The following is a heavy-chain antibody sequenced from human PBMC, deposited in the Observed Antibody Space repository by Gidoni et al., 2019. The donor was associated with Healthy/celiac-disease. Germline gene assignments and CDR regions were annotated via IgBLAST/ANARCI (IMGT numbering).Heavy chain of an antibody. CDR2: ISYDGSNK. V-gene: IGHV3-30-3*01. D-gene: IGHD3-3*01. CDR3: ASERFLYYGMDV. Sequence: QVQLVESGGGVVQPGRSLRLSCAASGFTFSSYAMHWVRQAPGKGLEWVAVISYDGSNKYYADSVKGRFTISRDNSKNTLYLQMNSLRAEDTAVYYCASERFLYYGMDVWGQGTTVTVSS. CDR1: GFTFSSYA. J-gene: IGHJ6*02.